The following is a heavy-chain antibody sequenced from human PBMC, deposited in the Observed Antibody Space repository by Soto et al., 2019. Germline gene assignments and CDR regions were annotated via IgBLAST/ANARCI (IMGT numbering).Heavy chain of an antibody. Sequence: EVQLVESGGGLVQPGGSLRLSCSASGFIFKAYEMNWVRQAPGKGLERISDISTSGSTIYYADSVKGRFTISRDNARDSLYLQMNSLRDEDTAVYYCARDMATTQAFDYWGQGILVTVSS. CDR3: ARDMATTQAFDY. CDR1: GFIFKAYE. V-gene: IGHV3-48*03. CDR2: ISTSGSTI. J-gene: IGHJ4*02. D-gene: IGHD5-12*01.